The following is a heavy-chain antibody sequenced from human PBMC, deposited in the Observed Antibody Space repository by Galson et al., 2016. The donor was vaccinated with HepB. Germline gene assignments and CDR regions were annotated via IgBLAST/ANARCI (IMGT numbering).Heavy chain of an antibody. CDR1: GFSFSDYW. Sequence: SLRLSCAASGFSFSDYWMNWVRQAPGQGLEWVANIKRDGSQIYYDDSVKGRFTISRDNSKNTLYLQMNSLRAEDTAVYYCARDDDYVWGTYRYTRTVPQYYFDYWGQGTLVTVSS. CDR3: ARDDDYVWGTYRYTRTVPQYYFDY. CDR2: IKRDGSQI. D-gene: IGHD3-16*02. V-gene: IGHV3-7*01. J-gene: IGHJ4*02.